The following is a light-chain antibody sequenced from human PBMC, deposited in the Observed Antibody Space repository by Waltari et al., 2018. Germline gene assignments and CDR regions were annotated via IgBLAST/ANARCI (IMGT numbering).Light chain of an antibody. Sequence: QSALTQPASVSGSPGQSITISCTGTSSDVGSYNYVSRYQQHPGKAPKPIIYDVTNRPSGVSNRFSGSKSGNTASLTISGLQAEDEADYYCSSYMDTTTLELFGGGTSLTVL. CDR3: SSYMDTTTLEL. CDR2: DVT. V-gene: IGLV2-14*03. CDR1: SSDVGSYNY. J-gene: IGLJ2*01.